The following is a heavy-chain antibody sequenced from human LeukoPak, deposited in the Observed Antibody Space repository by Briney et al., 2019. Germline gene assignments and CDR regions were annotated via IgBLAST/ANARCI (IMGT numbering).Heavy chain of an antibody. V-gene: IGHV3-23*01. CDR2: ISGNGGST. J-gene: IGHJ4*02. CDR1: GFTFSSNA. CDR3: ARGVRGYSQGSRFDL. D-gene: IGHD5-18*01. Sequence: GGSLRLSCAASGFTFSSNATSWVRQSPGKGREGVSSISGNGGSTYYADSVKGRFTISRDNYKNTLYLQVNTLRAEDTAVYYCARGVRGYSQGSRFDLWGQGSLVTVSS.